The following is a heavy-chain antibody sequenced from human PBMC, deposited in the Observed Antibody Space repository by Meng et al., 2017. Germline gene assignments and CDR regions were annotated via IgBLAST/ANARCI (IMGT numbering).Heavy chain of an antibody. D-gene: IGHD6-13*01. CDR2: IYYSGST. V-gene: IGHV4-39*07. CDR3: ARDGIAAAGTGRSYFQH. CDR1: VGSISSSSYY. J-gene: IGHJ1*01. Sequence: ESCPGLGKPSETLSLTCTVSVGSISSSSYYWGWIRQPPGKGLEWIGSIYYSGSTHYNPSLKSRVTISVDTSKNQFSLKMSSVTAADTAVYYCARDGIAAAGTGRSYFQHWGQGTLVTVSS.